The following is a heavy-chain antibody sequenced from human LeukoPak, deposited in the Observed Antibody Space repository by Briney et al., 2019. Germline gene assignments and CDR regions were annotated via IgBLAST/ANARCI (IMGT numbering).Heavy chain of an antibody. CDR3: ARRFWGASYYYYYYMDV. CDR1: GGSISRSTYY. V-gene: IGHV4-39*07. J-gene: IGHJ6*03. Sequence: SETLSLTCSVSGGSISRSTYYWSWIRQPPGKGLQWIGSIYYSGSTNYNPSLKSRVTISVDTSKNQFSLKLSSVTAADTAVYYCARRFWGASYYYYYYMDVWGKGTTVTIS. CDR2: IYYSGST. D-gene: IGHD3-16*01.